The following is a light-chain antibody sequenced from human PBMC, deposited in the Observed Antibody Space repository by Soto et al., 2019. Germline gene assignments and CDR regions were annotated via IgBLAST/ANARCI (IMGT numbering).Light chain of an antibody. CDR3: SSYAGNNIVI. CDR1: NSDVGGYDL. CDR2: EVT. Sequence: QSALTQPPSASGSPGQSVTISCTGTNSDVGGYDLVSWYQQHPGKAPKLMIYEVTKRPSGVPDLFSGSKSGNTASLTVSGLQAADEADYYCSSYAGNNIVIFGGGTKVTVL. V-gene: IGLV2-8*01. J-gene: IGLJ2*01.